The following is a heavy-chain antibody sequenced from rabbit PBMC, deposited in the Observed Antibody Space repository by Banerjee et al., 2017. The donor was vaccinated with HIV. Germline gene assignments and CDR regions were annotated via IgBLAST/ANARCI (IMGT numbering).Heavy chain of an antibody. CDR2: IYTGISGNT. V-gene: IGHV1S40*01. CDR1: GSSFSSSCW. Sequence: QSLEESGGDLVKPGASLTLTCTASGSSFSSSCWICWVRQAPGKGLEWIACIYTGISGNTYYASWAKGRFTISKTSSTTVTLQMTSLTAADTATYFCARSGSGYWSYFDLWGQGTLVTVS. D-gene: IGHD8-1*01. J-gene: IGHJ4*01. CDR3: ARSGSGYWSYFDL.